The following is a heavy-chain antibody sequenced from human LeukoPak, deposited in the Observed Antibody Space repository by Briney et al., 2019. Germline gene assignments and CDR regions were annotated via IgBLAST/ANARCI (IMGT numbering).Heavy chain of an antibody. D-gene: IGHD2-15*01. J-gene: IGHJ3*02. V-gene: IGHV1-18*01. CDR3: ARAGWCSGGSCYPGAFDS. CDR2: VSAYSGNT. Sequence: ASVKVSRKASGYTFTSYGITWVRQAPGQGREWMGWVSAYSGNTNYVQKLQGRVTMTTDTSTSTAYMDLRSLRSDDTAVYYCARAGWCSGGSCYPGAFDSWGQGTMVTVSS. CDR1: GYTFTSYG.